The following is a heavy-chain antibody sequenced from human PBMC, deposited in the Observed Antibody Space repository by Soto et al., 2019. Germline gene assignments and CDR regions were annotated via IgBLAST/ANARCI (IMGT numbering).Heavy chain of an antibody. V-gene: IGHV1-2*02. J-gene: IGHJ3*02. CDR1: GYTFTGYY. D-gene: IGHD3-16*01. CDR3: AREKSRLGYDI. CDR2: INPNSGGT. Sequence: ASVKVSCKASGYTFTGYYMHWVRQAPGQGLEWMGWINPNSGGTNYAQKFKGRVTMTRDTSISTAYMELSRLRSYDPAVYYCAREKSRLGYDIWGQGTMVTVSS.